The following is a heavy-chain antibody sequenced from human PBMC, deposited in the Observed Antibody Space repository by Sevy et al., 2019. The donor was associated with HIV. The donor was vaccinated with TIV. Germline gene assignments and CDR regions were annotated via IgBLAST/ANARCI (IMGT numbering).Heavy chain of an antibody. CDR3: TGELYYYGSGSYSSLRQARGKAVDYFDY. CDR2: IRSKAYGGTT. J-gene: IGHJ4*02. D-gene: IGHD3-10*01. Sequence: GGSLRLSCTASGFTFGDYAMSWFRQAPGKGLEWVGFIRSKAYGGTTEYAASMKGRFTISRDDSKSIAYLQMNSLKTEDTAVYYCTGELYYYGSGSYSSLRQARGKAVDYFDYWGQGTLVTVSS. V-gene: IGHV3-49*03. CDR1: GFTFGDYA.